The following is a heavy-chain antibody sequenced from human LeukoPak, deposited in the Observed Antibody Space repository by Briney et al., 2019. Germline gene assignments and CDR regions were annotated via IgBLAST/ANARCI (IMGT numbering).Heavy chain of an antibody. Sequence: GGSLRLSCATSGFIFSNYAVDWVRQAPGKGLEWVSIISGSGDTTYYADSVKGRFTISRDNSKNTLYLQMNSLRAEDTAVYYCARASDRPIYGSGGYNITSGRHYFDYWGQGTLVTVSS. CDR3: ARASDRPIYGSGGYNITSGRHYFDY. J-gene: IGHJ4*02. D-gene: IGHD3-10*01. CDR2: ISGSGDTT. V-gene: IGHV3-23*01. CDR1: GFIFSNYA.